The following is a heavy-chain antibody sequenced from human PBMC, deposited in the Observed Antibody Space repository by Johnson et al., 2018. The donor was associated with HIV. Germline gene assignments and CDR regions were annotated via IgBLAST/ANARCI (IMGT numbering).Heavy chain of an antibody. CDR3: AKGGGQLWFYIAFDI. CDR2: IRYDGSNK. D-gene: IGHD5-18*01. Sequence: QVQLVESGGGLVQPGGSLRLSCAASGFTFSSYGMHWVSQAPGKGLEWVAFIRYDGSNKYYADSVKGRFTISRDNSKNTLYLQMNSLRAEDTAVYYCAKGGGQLWFYIAFDIWGQGTMVTVSS. J-gene: IGHJ3*02. V-gene: IGHV3-30*02. CDR1: GFTFSSYG.